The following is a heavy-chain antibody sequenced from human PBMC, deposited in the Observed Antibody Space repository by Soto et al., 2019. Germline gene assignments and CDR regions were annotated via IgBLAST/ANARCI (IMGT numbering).Heavy chain of an antibody. CDR3: AKDLGIHGDYVFGAFDI. Sequence: SQTLSLTCAISGDSVSSNSAAWNWIRQSPSRGLEWLGRTYYRSKWYNDYAVSVKSRITINPDTSKNQFSLQLNSVTPEDTAVYYCAKDLGIHGDYVFGAFDIWGQGTMVTVSS. J-gene: IGHJ3*02. V-gene: IGHV6-1*01. CDR2: TYYRSKWYN. CDR1: GDSVSSNSAA. D-gene: IGHD4-17*01.